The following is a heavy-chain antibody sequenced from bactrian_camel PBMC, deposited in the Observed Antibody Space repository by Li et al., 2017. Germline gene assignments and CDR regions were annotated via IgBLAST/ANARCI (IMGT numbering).Heavy chain of an antibody. CDR3: AIEPYCTVRPGWDRYELPH. Sequence: HVQLVESGGGSVQTGGSLTLSCKPSFFILDDVEMAWYRQTPGNECELVAPITGDGGTYYTDAVKGRFTISLDNAKYTLYLQMNSLKPEDTAVYYCAIEPYCTVRPGWDRYELPHRGQGTQVTVS. CDR1: FFILDDVE. CDR2: ITGDGGT. V-gene: IGHV3S53*01. D-gene: IGHD5*01. J-gene: IGHJ4*01.